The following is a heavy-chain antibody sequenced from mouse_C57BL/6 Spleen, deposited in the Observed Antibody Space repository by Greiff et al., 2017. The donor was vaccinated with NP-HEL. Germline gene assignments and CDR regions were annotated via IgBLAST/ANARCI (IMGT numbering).Heavy chain of an antibody. CDR3: ARSSRYARDY. J-gene: IGHJ4*01. Sequence: VPLHASGPGLVAPSQSLSITCPVSGFSLTSYGVDWVRQSPGKGLEWLGVIWGVGSTNYNSALKSRLSISKDNSKSQVFLKMNSLQSDDTAMYYCARSSRYARDYWGQGTSVTVSS. CDR1: GFSLTSYG. CDR2: IWGVGST. V-gene: IGHV2-6*01. D-gene: IGHD1-1*01.